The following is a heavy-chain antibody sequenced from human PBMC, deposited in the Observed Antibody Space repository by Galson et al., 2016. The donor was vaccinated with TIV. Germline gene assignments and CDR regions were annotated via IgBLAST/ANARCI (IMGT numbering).Heavy chain of an antibody. V-gene: IGHV3-49*03. CDR1: GFTFGHYA. CDR2: ITSKTCGATT. Sequence: SLRLSCAASGFTFGHYAVNWFRQAPGKGLEWVGFITSKTCGATTEYAASVKGRFTISRDDSRNIAYLQMSSLKTEDTAVYYCTRTAMGSTRNAFDIWGQGTVVTVSS. J-gene: IGHJ3*02. D-gene: IGHD1-1*01. CDR3: TRTAMGSTRNAFDI.